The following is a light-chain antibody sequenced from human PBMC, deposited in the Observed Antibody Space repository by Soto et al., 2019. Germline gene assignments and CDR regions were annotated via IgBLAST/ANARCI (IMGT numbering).Light chain of an antibody. Sequence: NFMLTQPHSVSESPGKTVTISCTGSSGSIASNYVQWFQQRPGSAPTTVICEDNQRPSGVPDRFSGSIDRSSNSASLTISGLKTEDEADYYCQSYDNNNHVVFGGGTKVTVL. CDR3: QSYDNNNHVV. CDR1: SGSIASNY. CDR2: EDN. J-gene: IGLJ2*01. V-gene: IGLV6-57*02.